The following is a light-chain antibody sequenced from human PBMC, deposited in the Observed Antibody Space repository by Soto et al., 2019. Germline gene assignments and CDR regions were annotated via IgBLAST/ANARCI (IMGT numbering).Light chain of an antibody. CDR1: QSVSSSY. Sequence: EIVLTQSPGTLSLSPGERATLSCRASQSVSSSYLAWYQQKPGQTPRLLFYGASSRATVIPDRFSGSGSGTDSTLTISRLEHEDFAVYYCQQYGSSPFTFGPGTKVDIK. J-gene: IGKJ3*01. CDR3: QQYGSSPFT. V-gene: IGKV3-20*01. CDR2: GAS.